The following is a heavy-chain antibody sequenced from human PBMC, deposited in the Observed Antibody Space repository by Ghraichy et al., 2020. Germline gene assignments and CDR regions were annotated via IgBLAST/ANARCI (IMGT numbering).Heavy chain of an antibody. V-gene: IGHV3-43*02. CDR2: ISGDGDNI. J-gene: IGHJ4*02. Sequence: GGSLRLSCAASGFVFDDYAMHWVRQAPGKGLEWVSLISGDGDNIYYADSVKGRFTISRDNRKKSLYLQLNSLTTEDTALYYCAKDPHKNSWWRIDYWGQGALVTVS. CDR3: AKDPHKNSWWRIDY. D-gene: IGHD2-15*01. CDR1: GFVFDDYA.